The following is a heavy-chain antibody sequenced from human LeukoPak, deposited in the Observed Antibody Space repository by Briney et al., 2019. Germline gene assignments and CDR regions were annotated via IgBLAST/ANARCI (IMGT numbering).Heavy chain of an antibody. Sequence: GGSLRLSCAASGFTFSSYAMSWVRQAPGKGLEWVSAISGSGGSTYYADSVKGRFTISRDNSKNTLYLQMNSLRAEDTAVYYCAYPYGSGSYRRYYYYGVDVWGQGTTVTVSS. J-gene: IGHJ6*02. CDR1: GFTFSSYA. CDR3: AYPYGSGSYRRYYYYGVDV. CDR2: ISGSGGST. V-gene: IGHV3-23*01. D-gene: IGHD3-10*01.